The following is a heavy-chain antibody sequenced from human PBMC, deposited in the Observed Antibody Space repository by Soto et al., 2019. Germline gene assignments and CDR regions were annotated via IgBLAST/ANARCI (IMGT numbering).Heavy chain of an antibody. CDR1: GGTFSSYA. J-gene: IGHJ6*02. V-gene: IGHV1-69*13. D-gene: IGHD6-6*01. CDR3: ARAARIYYYSGMTS. Sequence: ASVKVSCKASGGTFSSYAISCVRQAPGQGLEWMGGIIPIFGTANYAQKFQGRVTITADESTSTAYMELSSLRSEDTAVYYCARAARIYYYSGMTSGAKGPRSPSP. CDR2: IIPIFGTA.